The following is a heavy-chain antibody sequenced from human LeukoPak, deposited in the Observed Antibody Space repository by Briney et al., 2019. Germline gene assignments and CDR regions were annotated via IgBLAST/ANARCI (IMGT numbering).Heavy chain of an antibody. CDR1: RFTFSSYW. Sequence: GGSLRLSCAASRFTFSSYWMHWVRQAPGKGLVWVSRINTDGSSTSYADSVKGRFTISRDNAKNTLYLQMNSLRAEDTAVYYCASDSSWSYYFDYWGQGTLVTVSS. V-gene: IGHV3-74*01. CDR3: ASDSSWSYYFDY. D-gene: IGHD6-13*01. J-gene: IGHJ4*02. CDR2: INTDGSST.